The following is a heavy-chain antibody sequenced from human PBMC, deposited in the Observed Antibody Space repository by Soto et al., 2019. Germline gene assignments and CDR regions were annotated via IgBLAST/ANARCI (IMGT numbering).Heavy chain of an antibody. Sequence: QVQLVESGGGVVQPGRSLRLSCTASGFTFRTYGMHWIRQPPGKGLEWVALISFDGGNKYYADSVQGRFTISRDNSKNTLDLQMNSLRPEDTALYYCVKEGVVIPAANLLGAWGQGTLVTVSS. CDR3: VKEGVVIPAANLLGA. CDR2: ISFDGGNK. J-gene: IGHJ5*02. V-gene: IGHV3-30*18. D-gene: IGHD2-2*01. CDR1: GFTFRTYG.